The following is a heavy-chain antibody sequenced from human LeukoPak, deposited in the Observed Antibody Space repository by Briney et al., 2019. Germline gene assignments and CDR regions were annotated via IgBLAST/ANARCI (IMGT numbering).Heavy chain of an antibody. CDR3: ASLLAHKDYYYFGMDV. V-gene: IGHV1-18*01. Sequence: EASVKVSCKASGYTFTSYGISWVRQAPGQGLEWMGWISAYNGNTNYAQKLQGRVTMTTDTSTRTAYMELRSLSSDDTAVYYCASLLAHKDYYYFGMDVWGQGTTVTGYS. CDR2: ISAYNGNT. J-gene: IGHJ6*02. D-gene: IGHD1-26*01. CDR1: GYTFTSYG.